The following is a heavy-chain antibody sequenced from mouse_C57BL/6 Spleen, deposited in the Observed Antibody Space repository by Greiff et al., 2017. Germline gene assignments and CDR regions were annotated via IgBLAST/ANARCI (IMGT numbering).Heavy chain of an antibody. CDR2: IDPENGDT. CDR3: TTDYGSSYGY. CDR1: GFNIKDDY. V-gene: IGHV14-4*01. Sequence: EVQLQESGAELVRPGASVKLSCTASGFNIKDDYMHWVKQRPEQGLEWIGWIDPENGDTEYASKFQGKATITAETSSNTAYLQLSSLTSEDTAVYYCTTDYGSSYGYWGQGTTLTVSS. J-gene: IGHJ2*01. D-gene: IGHD1-1*01.